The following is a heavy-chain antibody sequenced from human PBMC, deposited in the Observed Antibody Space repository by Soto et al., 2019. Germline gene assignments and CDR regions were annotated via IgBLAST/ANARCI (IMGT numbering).Heavy chain of an antibody. CDR3: AISVYDMLSGYKTNAFDI. D-gene: IGHD3-9*01. CDR1: GGSFSGYY. CDR2: INHSGST. J-gene: IGHJ3*02. V-gene: IGHV4-34*01. Sequence: SETLSLTCAVYGGSFSGYYWSWIRQPPGKGLEWIGEINHSGSTNYNPSLKSQVTISVDTSKNQFSLKLSSVTAADTAVYYCAISVYDMLSGYKTNAFDIWGQGTMVTVSS.